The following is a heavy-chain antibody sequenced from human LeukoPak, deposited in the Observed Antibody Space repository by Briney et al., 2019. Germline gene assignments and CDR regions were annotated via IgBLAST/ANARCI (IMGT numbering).Heavy chain of an antibody. J-gene: IGHJ6*03. CDR3: ASLMDV. CDR2: ISSSSSTI. CDR1: GFTVSSNY. V-gene: IGHV3-48*01. Sequence: GGSLRLSCAASGFTVSSNYMSWVRQAPGKGLEWVSYISSSSSTIYYADSVRGRFTISRDNAKNSLYLQMNSLRAEDTAVYYCASLMDVWGKGTSVTVSS.